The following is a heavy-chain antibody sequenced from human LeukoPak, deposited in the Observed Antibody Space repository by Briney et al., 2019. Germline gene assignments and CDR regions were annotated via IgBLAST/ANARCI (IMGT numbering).Heavy chain of an antibody. D-gene: IGHD3-22*01. CDR1: GDSVSSNSAA. Sequence: SQTLSLTCAISGDSVSSNSAAWNWIRQSPSRGLEWLGRTYYRSKWYNDYAVSVKSRITINPDTSKNQFSLQLNSVTPEDTAVYYCARGRTLGDYYDSKNWFDPWGQGTLVTVSS. V-gene: IGHV6-1*01. CDR2: TYYRSKWYN. J-gene: IGHJ5*02. CDR3: ARGRTLGDYYDSKNWFDP.